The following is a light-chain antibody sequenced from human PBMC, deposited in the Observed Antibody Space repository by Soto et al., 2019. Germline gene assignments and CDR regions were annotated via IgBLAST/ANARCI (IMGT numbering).Light chain of an antibody. V-gene: IGKV1-5*01. CDR1: LSITRF. CDR2: DAS. CDR3: QHSMSYS. Sequence: DIQMIQFPSTLAASVGDRVTITCRTTLSITRFLNWYQQKPGKAPKLLIYDASSLESGVPSRFSGRGSGTEFTLTIRSLQSDDFATYYCQHSMSYSFGQGTKVDIK. J-gene: IGKJ1*01.